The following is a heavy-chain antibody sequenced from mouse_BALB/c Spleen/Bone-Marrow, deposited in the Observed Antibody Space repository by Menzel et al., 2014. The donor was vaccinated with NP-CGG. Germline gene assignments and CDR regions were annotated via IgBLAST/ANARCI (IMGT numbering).Heavy chain of an antibody. Sequence: VQRVESGPELVKPGASVKISCKASGYAFSSSWMNWVKQRPGQGLEWIGQIYPGDDDTDYNGKFKGKATLTADRSSSTAYMQLNSLTSEDSAVYFCARDDYGPDYWGQGTTLTVSS. CDR3: ARDDYGPDY. D-gene: IGHD2-4*01. CDR2: IYPGDDDT. CDR1: GYAFSSSW. J-gene: IGHJ2*01. V-gene: IGHV1-80*01.